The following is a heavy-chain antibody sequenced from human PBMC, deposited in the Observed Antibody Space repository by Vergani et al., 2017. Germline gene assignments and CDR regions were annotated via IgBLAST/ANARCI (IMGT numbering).Heavy chain of an antibody. D-gene: IGHD3-10*01. CDR1: GYSVGSGTY. J-gene: IGHJ4*01. V-gene: IGHV4-38-2*01. CDR3: ARQNPYGSSHVDF. CDR2: VHSNGNT. Sequence: HGDLQESGPGLVKFSETLSLHSAVPGYSVGSGTYWGWIRPPPGRGLELIVCVHSNGNTYHTSSLRRRATISRATSKNQFSRRLTSVTAADTSVYYCARQNPYGSSHVDFLGRGVLVTVSA.